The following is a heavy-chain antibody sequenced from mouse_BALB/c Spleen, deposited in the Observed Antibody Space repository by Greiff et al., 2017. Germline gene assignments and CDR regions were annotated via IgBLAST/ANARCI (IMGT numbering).Heavy chain of an antibody. J-gene: IGHJ3*01. D-gene: IGHD2-4*01. CDR1: GFNIKDTY. Sequence: VQLQQSGAELVKPGASVKLSCTASGFNIKDTYMHWVKQRPEQGLEWIGRIDPANGNTKYDPKFQGKATITADTSSNTAYLQLSSLTSADTAVYYCASYDYDEAYWGQGTLVTVSA. V-gene: IGHV14-3*02. CDR2: IDPANGNT. CDR3: ASYDYDEAY.